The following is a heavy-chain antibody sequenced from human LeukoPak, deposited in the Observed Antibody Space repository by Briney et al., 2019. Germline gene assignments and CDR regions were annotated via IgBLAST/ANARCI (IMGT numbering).Heavy chain of an antibody. CDR1: GFTFSSYE. J-gene: IGHJ4*02. D-gene: IGHD5-18*01. CDR2: ISSSGSTI. CDR3: ARGLGGYGFGY. V-gene: IGHV3-48*03. Sequence: GGSLRLSCAASGFTFSSYEMNWVRQAPGKGLEWVSYISSSGSTIYYADSVKGRFTISRDNAKNSLYLQMSSLRDEDTAVYYCARGLGGYGFGYWGQGTLVTVSS.